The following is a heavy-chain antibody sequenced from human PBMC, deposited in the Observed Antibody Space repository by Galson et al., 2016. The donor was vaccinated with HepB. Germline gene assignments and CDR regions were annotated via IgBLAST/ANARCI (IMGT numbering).Heavy chain of an antibody. Sequence: TLSLTCTVSGGSISSGGYYWSWIRQYPGKGLEWIGYIYYSGSTYYNPSLKSRVIISVDTSKNQFSLKLSSVTAADTAVYYCARDRPDSAGYYYGMDVWGKGTTVTVSS. J-gene: IGHJ6*04. CDR3: ARDRPDSAGYYYGMDV. CDR2: IYYSGST. D-gene: IGHD3-3*01. CDR1: GGSISSGGYY. V-gene: IGHV4-31*03.